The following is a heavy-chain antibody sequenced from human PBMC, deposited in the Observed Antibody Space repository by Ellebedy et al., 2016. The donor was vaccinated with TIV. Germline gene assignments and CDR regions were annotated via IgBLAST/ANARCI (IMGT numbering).Heavy chain of an antibody. CDR1: GGTFSSYA. V-gene: IGHV1-69*10. J-gene: IGHJ5*02. CDR2: IIPIFGIA. D-gene: IGHD4-23*01. CDR3: ARDVRGTGGKGLGFDP. Sequence: ASVKVSCKASGGTFSSYAISWVRQAPGQGLEWMGGIIPIFGIANYTQKFQGRVTITADKSTSTAYMELSSLRSEDTAVYYCARDVRGTGGKGLGFDPWGQGTLVTVSS.